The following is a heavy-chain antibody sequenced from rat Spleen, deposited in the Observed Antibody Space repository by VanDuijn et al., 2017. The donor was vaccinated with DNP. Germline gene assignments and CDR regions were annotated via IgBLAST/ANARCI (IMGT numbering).Heavy chain of an antibody. Sequence: EVKLVESGGDLVQPGGSLRLSCVASGFTFNNYWMAWIRQVPGKGLEWVAAIISSGGSTYYPNSVTGRLTISRDDAKNTLYLQMNSLRSEDTATYYCAARYSSSWFAYWGQGTLVTVSS. V-gene: IGHV5-31*01. CDR2: IISSGGST. CDR1: GFTFNNYW. CDR3: AARYSSSWFAY. J-gene: IGHJ3*01. D-gene: IGHD1-2*01.